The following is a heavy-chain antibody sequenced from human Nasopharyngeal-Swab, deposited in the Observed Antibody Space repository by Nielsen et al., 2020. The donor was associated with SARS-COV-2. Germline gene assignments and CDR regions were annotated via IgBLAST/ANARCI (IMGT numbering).Heavy chain of an antibody. CDR1: GGSFSGYY. D-gene: IGHD3-16*02. V-gene: IGHV4-34*01. Sequence: GSLRLSCAVYGGSFSGYYWGWIRQPPGKGLEWIGEINHSGSTNYNPSLKSRLTISVDTSKNQFSLKLSSVTAADTAVYYCARGFAWNDYVWGSYRFHHGLAVWGQGTTVTVSS. CDR2: INHSGST. CDR3: ARGFAWNDYVWGSYRFHHGLAV. J-gene: IGHJ6*02.